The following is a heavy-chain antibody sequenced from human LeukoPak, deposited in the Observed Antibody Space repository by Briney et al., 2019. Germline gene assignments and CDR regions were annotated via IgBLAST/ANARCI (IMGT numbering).Heavy chain of an antibody. CDR1: GVTVRSNY. CDR3: ARVYYGSGSLHYYYYYMDV. CDR2: IHSGGST. D-gene: IGHD3-10*01. V-gene: IGHV3-53*01. Sequence: PGGSLRLSCAVSGVTVRSNYMSWVRQAPGKGLEWVADIHSGGSTYYAGSVKGRFTISRDNPKNTLYLQMNSLRVEDTAVYYCARVYYGSGSLHYYYYYMDVWGKGTTVTISS. J-gene: IGHJ6*03.